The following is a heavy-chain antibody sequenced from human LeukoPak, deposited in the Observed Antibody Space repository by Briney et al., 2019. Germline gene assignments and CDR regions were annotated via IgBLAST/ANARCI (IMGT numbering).Heavy chain of an antibody. CDR1: RGTFSSYA. Sequence: SVKVSCKASRGTFSSYAISWVRQAPGQGLEWMGGIIPIFGTANYAQKFQGRVTITADESTSTAYMELSSLRSEGTAVYYCARGSLDIVVVPAAMSDYYYYYMDVWGKGTTVTVSS. J-gene: IGHJ6*03. CDR2: IIPIFGTA. V-gene: IGHV1-69*13. CDR3: ARGSLDIVVVPAAMSDYYYYYMDV. D-gene: IGHD2-2*01.